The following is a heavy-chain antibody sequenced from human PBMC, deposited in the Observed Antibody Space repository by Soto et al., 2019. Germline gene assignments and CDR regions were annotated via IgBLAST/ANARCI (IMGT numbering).Heavy chain of an antibody. CDR1: GFTFGDYA. CDR3: TRAGGWQQLVYSFDY. V-gene: IGHV3-49*03. J-gene: IGHJ4*02. CDR2: IRSKAYGGTT. D-gene: IGHD6-13*01. Sequence: GGSLRLSCTASGFTFGDYAMSWFRQAPGKGLEWVGFIRSKAYGGTTEYAASVKGTFTISRDDSKSIAYLQMNSLKTEDTAVYYCTRAGGWQQLVYSFDYWGQGTLVTVSS.